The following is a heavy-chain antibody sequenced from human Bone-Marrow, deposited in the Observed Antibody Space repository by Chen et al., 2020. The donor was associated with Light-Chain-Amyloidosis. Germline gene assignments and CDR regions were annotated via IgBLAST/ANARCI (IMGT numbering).Heavy chain of an antibody. J-gene: IGHJ4*02. Sequence: QVQLQESGPGLVKPSETLSLTCAVSGSSMSSSRYYWGWIRQAPGQGLEWIAIFSYGETTYYNPSLKSRVTISVDTSKNQFSLKLSSVTAADTAVYYCARHNYGYSPPYYFDYWGQGTLVTVSS. CDR3: ARHNYGYSPPYYFDY. D-gene: IGHD5-18*01. CDR2: FSYGETT. V-gene: IGHV4-39*01. CDR1: GSSMSSSRYY.